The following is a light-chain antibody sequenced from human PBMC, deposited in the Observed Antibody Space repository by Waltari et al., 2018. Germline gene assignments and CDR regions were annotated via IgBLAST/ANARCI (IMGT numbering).Light chain of an antibody. CDR3: QQYGSSPAT. Sequence: VLTQSPGTLSLSQGERATLSCRASQSVSSSYLAWYQQKPGQAPRLLIYGASSRATGIPDRFSGSGSGTDFTLTISRLEPEDVAVYYCQQYGSSPATFGQGTKVEIK. V-gene: IGKV3-20*01. J-gene: IGKJ1*01. CDR2: GAS. CDR1: QSVSSSY.